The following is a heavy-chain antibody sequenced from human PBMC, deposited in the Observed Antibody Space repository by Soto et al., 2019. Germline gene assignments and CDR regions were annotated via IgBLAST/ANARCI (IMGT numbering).Heavy chain of an antibody. J-gene: IGHJ4*02. D-gene: IGHD2-2*01. V-gene: IGHV3-21*02. CDR2: VSSSSIYI. Sequence: EVQLVESGGGLVKPGGSLRLSCAASGFTFNTYTLAWVRQAPGRGLEWVSSVSSSSIYIHYGDSVKGRFTISRDNAQNSVYLQMDSLRADDTAVYYCARETYCSSTSCYLDYWGRGTLV. CDR1: GFTFNTYT. CDR3: ARETYCSSTSCYLDY.